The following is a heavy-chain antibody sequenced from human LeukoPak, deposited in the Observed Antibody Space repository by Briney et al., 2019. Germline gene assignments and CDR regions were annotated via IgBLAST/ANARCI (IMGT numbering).Heavy chain of an antibody. D-gene: IGHD6-19*01. CDR1: GGSFSGYY. CDR3: ARGRIAVAGDFDY. Sequence: PSETLSLTCAVYGGSFSGYYWGWIRQPPGKGLEWIGEINHSGSTNYNPSLKSRVTISVDTSKNQFSLKLSSVTAADTAVYYCARGRIAVAGDFDYWGQGTLVTVSS. V-gene: IGHV4-34*01. J-gene: IGHJ4*02. CDR2: INHSGST.